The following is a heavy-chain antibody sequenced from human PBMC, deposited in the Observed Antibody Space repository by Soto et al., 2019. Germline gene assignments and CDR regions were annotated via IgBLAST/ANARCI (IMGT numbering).Heavy chain of an antibody. CDR2: ISSSSSYI. CDR3: ARLAVVPAAAIDY. CDR1: GFTFSSYS. J-gene: IGHJ4*02. D-gene: IGHD2-2*01. V-gene: IGHV3-21*01. Sequence: EVQLVESGGGLVKPGGSLRLSCAASGFTFSSYSMNWVRQAPGKGLEWVSSISSSSSYIYYADSVKGRFTISRDNAKNSLYLQMNSRRAEDTAVYYCARLAVVPAAAIDYWGQGTLVTVSS.